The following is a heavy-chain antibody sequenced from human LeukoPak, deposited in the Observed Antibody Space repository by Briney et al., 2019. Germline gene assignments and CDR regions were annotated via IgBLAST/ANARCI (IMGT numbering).Heavy chain of an antibody. CDR1: GYSFIDYH. V-gene: IGHV1-2*02. J-gene: IGHJ5*02. Sequence: ASVKVSCKASGYSFIDYHIHWVRQAPGQGLECMGWISPRSGATKYYIERFQGRFTMTRDTSISTAYMELSGLTYDDTAMYFCARDVIMGGSQGWFDPWGQGTLVTVSS. CDR3: ARDVIMGGSQGWFDP. D-gene: IGHD2-8*01. CDR2: ISPRSGAT.